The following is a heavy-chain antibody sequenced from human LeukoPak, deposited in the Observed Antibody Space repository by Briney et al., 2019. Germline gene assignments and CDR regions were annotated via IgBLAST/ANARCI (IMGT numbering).Heavy chain of an antibody. D-gene: IGHD6-19*01. J-gene: IGHJ4*02. CDR3: ARSSLAVAGSVFDY. CDR2: VSTYNGNT. V-gene: IGHV1-18*01. Sequence: ASVKVSCKASGYTFTSYGISWVRQAPGQGLEWMGWVSTYNGNTHYAQKLQGRVTMTTDTSTSTAYMELRSLRSDDTAVYYCARSSLAVAGSVFDYWGQGTLVTVSS. CDR1: GYTFTSYG.